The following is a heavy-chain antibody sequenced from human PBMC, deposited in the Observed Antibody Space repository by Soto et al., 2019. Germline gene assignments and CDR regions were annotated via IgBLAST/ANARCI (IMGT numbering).Heavy chain of an antibody. CDR3: ARGISKAVAGTFDY. D-gene: IGHD6-19*01. CDR2: ISAYKGRT. CDR1: GYTFTSHG. V-gene: IGHV1-18*01. Sequence: GASVKVSCKASGYTFTSHGITWVRQAPGQGLEWMGWISAYKGRTDYAQRVQGRVTMTTDTSTSTAYMELRSLRSDDTAVYYCARGISKAVAGTFDYGGQGTRVTVSS. J-gene: IGHJ4*02.